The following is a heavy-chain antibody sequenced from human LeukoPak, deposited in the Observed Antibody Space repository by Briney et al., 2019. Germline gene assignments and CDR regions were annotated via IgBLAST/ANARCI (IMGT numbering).Heavy chain of an antibody. CDR3: AREPREYCSRIACRNWFGS. J-gene: IGHJ5*01. D-gene: IGHD2-2*01. CDR2: LSTSGGTT. V-gene: IGHV3-23*01. Sequence: GGSLRLSCAASGFTFNNYAMSWVRQAPGEGLDWVSALSTSGGTTYYADSVKGRFTISRDNSENTLYLQMNSLRAEDTAVYYCAREPREYCSRIACRNWFGSWGQGTLVTVTS. CDR1: GFTFNNYA.